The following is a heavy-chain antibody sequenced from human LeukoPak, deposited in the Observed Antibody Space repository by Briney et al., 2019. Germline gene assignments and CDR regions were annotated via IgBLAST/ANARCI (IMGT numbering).Heavy chain of an antibody. V-gene: IGHV4-39*07. CDR2: IYYSGST. D-gene: IGHD3-3*01. J-gene: IGHJ5*02. CDR1: GGSISSSSYY. CDR3: ARALHDFWSGLNWFDP. Sequence: SETLSLTCTVSGGSISSSSYYWGWIRQPPGKGLEWIGSIYYSGSTYYNLSLKSRVTISVDTSKNQFSLKLSSVTAADTAVYYCARALHDFWSGLNWFDPWGQGTLVTVSS.